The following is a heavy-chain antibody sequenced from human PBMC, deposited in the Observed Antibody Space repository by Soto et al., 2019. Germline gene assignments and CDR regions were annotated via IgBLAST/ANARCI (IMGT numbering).Heavy chain of an antibody. CDR2: INPSGGST. V-gene: IGHV1-46*01. D-gene: IGHD3-22*01. CDR1: GYTFTSYY. CDR3: ARAKGDYYDSSGYYLVHGMDV. J-gene: IGHJ6*02. Sequence: GASVKVSCKASGYTFTSYYMHWVRQAPGQGLEWMGIINPSGGSTSYAQKFQDRVTMTRDTSTSTVYMELSSLRSEDTAVYYCARAKGDYYDSSGYYLVHGMDVWGQGTTVTVSS.